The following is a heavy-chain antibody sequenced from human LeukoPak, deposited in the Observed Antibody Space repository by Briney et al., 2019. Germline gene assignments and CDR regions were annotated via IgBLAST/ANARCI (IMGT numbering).Heavy chain of an antibody. CDR1: GFTFSSYG. V-gene: IGHV3-30*18. CDR3: AKGGPYSSSSIDY. D-gene: IGHD6-6*01. CDR2: ISYDGSNK. J-gene: IGHJ4*02. Sequence: PGGSLRLSCAASGFTFSSYGMHWVRQAPGKGLGWGAVISYDGSNKYYADSVKGRFTISRDNSKNTLYLQMNSLRAEDTAVYYCAKGGPYSSSSIDYWGQGTLVTVFS.